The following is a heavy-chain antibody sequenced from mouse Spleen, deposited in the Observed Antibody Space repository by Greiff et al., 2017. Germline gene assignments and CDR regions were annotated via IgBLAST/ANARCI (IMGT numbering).Heavy chain of an antibody. D-gene: IGHD2-1*01. CDR3: ARDRPYGNYWYFDV. Sequence: EVHLVESGPGLVKPSQSLSLTCSVTGYSITSGYYWNWIRQFPGNKLEWMGYISYDGSNNYNPSLKNRISITRDTSKNQFFLKLNSVTTEDTATYYCARDRPYGNYWYFDVWGAGTTVTVSS. V-gene: IGHV3-6*01. J-gene: IGHJ1*01. CDR1: GYSITSGYY. CDR2: ISYDGSN.